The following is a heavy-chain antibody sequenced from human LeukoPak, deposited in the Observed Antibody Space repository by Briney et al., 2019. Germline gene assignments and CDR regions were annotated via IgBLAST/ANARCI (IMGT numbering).Heavy chain of an antibody. J-gene: IGHJ4*02. V-gene: IGHV3-23*01. CDR1: GFTFSNYA. Sequence: PGGSLRLSCAASGFTFSNYAMSWVRQAPGKGLEWVSAISGSGGSTYYADSVKGRSTISRDNSKNTLYLQMNSLRAEDTAVYYCAKEAPFAMVRGVTGNYWGQGTLVTVSS. CDR3: AKEAPFAMVRGVTGNY. D-gene: IGHD3-10*01. CDR2: ISGSGGST.